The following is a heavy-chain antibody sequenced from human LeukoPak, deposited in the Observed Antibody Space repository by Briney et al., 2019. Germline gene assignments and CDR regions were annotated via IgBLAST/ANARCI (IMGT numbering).Heavy chain of an antibody. V-gene: IGHV7-4-1*02. J-gene: IGHJ4*02. CDR2: INTNTGNP. CDR3: ARVVGCGGDCYSGISDY. D-gene: IGHD2-21*02. Sequence: GASAKVSCKASGYTFTSYAMNWVRQAPGQGLEWMGWINTNTGNPTYAQGFTGRFVFSLDTSVSTAYLQISSLKAEDTAVYYCARVVGCGGDCYSGISDYWGQGTLVTVSS. CDR1: GYTFTSYA.